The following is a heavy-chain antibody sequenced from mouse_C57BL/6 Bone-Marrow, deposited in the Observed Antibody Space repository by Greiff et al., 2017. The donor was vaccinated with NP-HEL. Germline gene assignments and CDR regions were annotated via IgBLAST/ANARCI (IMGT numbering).Heavy chain of an antibody. J-gene: IGHJ2*01. CDR2: INPNNGGT. Sequence: VQLQQSGPELVKPGASVKISCKASGYTFTDYYMNWVKQSHGKSLEWIGDINPNNGGTSYNQKFKGKATLTVDKSSSTAYMELRSLTSEDSAVYYCARGSLYYFDYWGQGTTLTVSS. CDR3: ARGSLYYFDY. D-gene: IGHD1-1*02. V-gene: IGHV1-26*01. CDR1: GYTFTDYY.